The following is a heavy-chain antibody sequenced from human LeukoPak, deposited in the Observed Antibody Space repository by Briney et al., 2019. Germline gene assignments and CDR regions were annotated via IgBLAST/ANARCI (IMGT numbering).Heavy chain of an antibody. J-gene: IGHJ4*02. CDR1: GGTCGSYA. CDR3: ARGGRTELFDY. CDR2: IIPIFGTA. V-gene: IGHV1-69*13. D-gene: IGHD1-26*01. Sequence: ASVKVSCKASGGTCGSYAISWVRQAPGQGLEWMGGIIPIFGTANYAQKFQGRVTITADESTSTAYMELSSLRSEDTAVYYCARGGRTELFDYWGQGTLVTVSS.